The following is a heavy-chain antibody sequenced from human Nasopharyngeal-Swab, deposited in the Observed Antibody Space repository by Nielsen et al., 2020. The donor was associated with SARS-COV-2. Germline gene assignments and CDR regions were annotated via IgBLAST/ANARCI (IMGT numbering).Heavy chain of an antibody. CDR3: ARVGKPDNYYYLDV. J-gene: IGHJ6*03. Sequence: GESLKISCKGFGYSFSNYWIAWVRQMPGRGLEWMGIIYPGDSDTTYSPSFQGQVTISTDKSISTAYLQWSSLRAPDSAMDHCARVGKPDNYYYLDVWGKGTTVTV. CDR2: IYPGDSDT. CDR1: GYSFSNYW. V-gene: IGHV5-51*01.